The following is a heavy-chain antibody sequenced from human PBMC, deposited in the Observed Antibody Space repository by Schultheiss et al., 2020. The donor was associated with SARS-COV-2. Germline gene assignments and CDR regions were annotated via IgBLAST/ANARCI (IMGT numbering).Heavy chain of an antibody. Sequence: GGSLRLSFAVSGFTFSLYAMHWVRQAPGKGLEWVAVISYDGSNEHYADSVKGRFTTSRDNDKNSVYLQMNSLRAEDTAVYYCAKSVLTNVDWGQGTLVTVSS. CDR2: ISYDGSNE. J-gene: IGHJ4*02. CDR3: AKSVLTNVD. CDR1: GFTFSLYA. V-gene: IGHV3-30-3*02. D-gene: IGHD2-8*02.